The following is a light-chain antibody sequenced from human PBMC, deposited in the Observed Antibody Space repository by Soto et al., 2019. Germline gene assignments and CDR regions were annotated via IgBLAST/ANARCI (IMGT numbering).Light chain of an antibody. CDR2: AAS. V-gene: IGKV1D-12*01. CDR1: QRISSW. CDR3: QQSNSCPLT. J-gene: IGKJ4*01. Sequence: DIQMTQSPSSVSASVGDRVTITCRASQRISSWLAWYQQKSGKAPKLLIYAASSLQSGVPSRFSGSGSGTDFTPTNSSLQPEDFATYYCQQSNSCPLTFGGGVKVEIK.